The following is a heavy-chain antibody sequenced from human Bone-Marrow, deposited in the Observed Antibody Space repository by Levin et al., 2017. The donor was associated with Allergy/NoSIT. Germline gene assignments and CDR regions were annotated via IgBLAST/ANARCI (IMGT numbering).Heavy chain of an antibody. CDR2: IYSGGST. CDR1: GFTVNSHY. Sequence: GGSLRLSCAASGFTVNSHYMNWVRQTPGTGLEWVSIIYSGGSTYYADSVKGRFTISRDNSKNTLYLQMNSLRAEDTAVYFCARTYYDSGSFINWGQGTLVTVSS. CDR3: ARTYYDSGSFIN. V-gene: IGHV3-66*02. D-gene: IGHD3-10*01. J-gene: IGHJ4*02.